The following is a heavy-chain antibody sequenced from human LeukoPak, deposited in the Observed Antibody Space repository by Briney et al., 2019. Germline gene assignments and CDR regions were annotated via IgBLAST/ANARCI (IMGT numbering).Heavy chain of an antibody. J-gene: IGHJ6*02. V-gene: IGHV4-31*03. D-gene: IGHD1-26*01. CDR3: ARDPGWGDPGYYYYGMDV. CDR2: IYYSGST. CDR1: GGSISSGGYY. Sequence: ASETLSLTCTVSGGSISSGGYYWSWIRQHPGKGLEWIGYIYYSGSTYYNPSLKSRVTISVDTSKNQFSLKLSSVTAADTAVYYCARDPGWGDPGYYYYGMDVWGQGTTVTVSS.